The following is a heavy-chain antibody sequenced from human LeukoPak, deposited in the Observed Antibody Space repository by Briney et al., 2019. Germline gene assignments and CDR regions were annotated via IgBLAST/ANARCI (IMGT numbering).Heavy chain of an antibody. CDR2: ISYDGSNK. Sequence: GGSLRLSCAASGFTFSSYGMHWVRQAPGKGLEWVAVISYDGSNKYYADSVKGRFTISRDNSKNTLYLQMNSLRAEDTAVYYCAKDGSGWYEEASTSPDYWGQGTLVTVSS. CDR3: AKDGSGWYEEASTSPDY. V-gene: IGHV3-30*18. CDR1: GFTFSSYG. J-gene: IGHJ4*02. D-gene: IGHD6-19*01.